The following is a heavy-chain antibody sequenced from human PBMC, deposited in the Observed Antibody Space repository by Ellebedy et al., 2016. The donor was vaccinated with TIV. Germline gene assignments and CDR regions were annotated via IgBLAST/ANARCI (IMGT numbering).Heavy chain of an antibody. J-gene: IGHJ4*02. CDR3: ARALFGGHDY. V-gene: IGHV3-23*01. CDR1: GFTFGPYA. CDR2: ISGDSSTT. Sequence: GGSLRLSXAASGFTFGPYAMSWGRQGQGKGLECVSAISGDSSTTFYADSVKGRFTISRDNSRSTLYLQMNSLRVEDTAVYYCARALFGGHDYWGQGALVTVSS. D-gene: IGHD4-23*01.